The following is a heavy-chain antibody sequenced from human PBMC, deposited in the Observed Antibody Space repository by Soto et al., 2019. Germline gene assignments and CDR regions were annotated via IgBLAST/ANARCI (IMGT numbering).Heavy chain of an antibody. CDR1: GGSLNTYY. Sequence: SETLSLTCTVSGGSLNTYYWSWVRQPPGKGLEWIGYISYSGSTSYNPSLKNRLTISLHASRNQFSLNLRSVTAADTAIYYCARGTRATQYYYYFYGMDIWGQGATVPVSS. CDR2: ISYSGST. CDR3: ARGTRATQYYYYFYGMDI. V-gene: IGHV4-59*01. D-gene: IGHD3-10*01. J-gene: IGHJ6*02.